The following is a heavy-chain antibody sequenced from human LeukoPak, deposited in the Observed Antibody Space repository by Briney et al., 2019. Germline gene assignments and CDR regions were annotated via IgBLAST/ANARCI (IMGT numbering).Heavy chain of an antibody. Sequence: GGSLRLSCAASGFTFDDYAMHWVGRAPGRGLEGVSGISWNSGSIGYADSVKGRFTISRDNAKNSLYLQMNSLRAEDTALYYCAKDMGDSSGYKIYGMDVWGQGTTVTVSS. D-gene: IGHD3-22*01. J-gene: IGHJ6*02. CDR3: AKDMGDSSGYKIYGMDV. CDR2: ISWNSGSI. V-gene: IGHV3-9*01. CDR1: GFTFDDYA.